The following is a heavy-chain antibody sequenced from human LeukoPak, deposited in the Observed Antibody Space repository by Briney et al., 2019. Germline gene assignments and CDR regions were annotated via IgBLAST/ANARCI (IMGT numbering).Heavy chain of an antibody. V-gene: IGHV4-59*01. CDR3: ARVTTIFGVDMYYFDY. CDR1: GGSISSNY. CDR2: IYSSGST. Sequence: SETLSLTCTVSGGSISSNYWSWIRQAPGKGLEWIGDIYSSGSTSYNPSLKSRLTISLDTSKHQFSLKLSSVTAADTAVYYCARVTTIFGVDMYYFDYWGQGTLVTVSS. D-gene: IGHD3-3*01. J-gene: IGHJ4*02.